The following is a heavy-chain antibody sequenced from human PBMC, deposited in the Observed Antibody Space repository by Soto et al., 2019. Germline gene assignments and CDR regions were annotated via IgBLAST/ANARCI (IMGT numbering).Heavy chain of an antibody. J-gene: IGHJ3*02. Sequence: QLQLQESGPGLVKPSETLSLTCTVSGGSISSSSYYWGWIRQPPGKGLEWIGSIYYSGSTYYNPSLKSRVTISVDTSKNQFSLKLSSVTAADTAVYYCARQNLFSTVTYDAFDIWGQGTMVTVSS. V-gene: IGHV4-39*01. CDR2: IYYSGST. CDR3: ARQNLFSTVTYDAFDI. CDR1: GGSISSSSYY. D-gene: IGHD4-17*01.